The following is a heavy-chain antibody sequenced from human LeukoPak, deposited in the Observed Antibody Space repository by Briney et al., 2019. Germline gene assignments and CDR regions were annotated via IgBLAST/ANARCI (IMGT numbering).Heavy chain of an antibody. D-gene: IGHD4-23*01. CDR1: GYTFTGYY. Sequence: GASVKVSCKASGYTFTGYYMHWVRQAPGQGLEWMGWINPNSGATNYAQKFQGWVIMTRDTSISTAYMDLTSLRSDDTAVYFCAISPLRGGTYYFDYWGQGTLVTVSS. CDR2: INPNSGAT. V-gene: IGHV1-2*04. J-gene: IGHJ4*02. CDR3: AISPLRGGTYYFDY.